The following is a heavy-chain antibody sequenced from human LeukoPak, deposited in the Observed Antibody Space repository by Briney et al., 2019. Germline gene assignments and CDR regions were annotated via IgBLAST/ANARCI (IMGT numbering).Heavy chain of an antibody. Sequence: ASVKVSCKVSGYTLTELSMHWVRQAPGKGLEWMGGFDVEGGETIYAQKLQGRVTMTTDTSTSTAYMELRSLRSDDTAVYYCARGYCSSTSCYHSPTNWFDPWGQGTLVTVSS. CDR3: ARGYCSSTSCYHSPTNWFDP. J-gene: IGHJ5*02. D-gene: IGHD2-2*01. V-gene: IGHV1-24*01. CDR2: FDVEGGET. CDR1: GYTLTELS.